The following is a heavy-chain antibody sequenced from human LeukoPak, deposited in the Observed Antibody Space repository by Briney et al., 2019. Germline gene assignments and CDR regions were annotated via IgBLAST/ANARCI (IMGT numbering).Heavy chain of an antibody. CDR1: GFTFSSYA. D-gene: IGHD6-19*01. Sequence: PGGSLRLSCVASGFTFSSYAMSWVRQAPGKGLEWVSGISGSGGRTYSADSVQGRFTISRDNSKNTLDLQMNSLSAEDTAVYYCAKTESRPGYGSAHFTYFFYYMDVWRKGTTVTVSS. V-gene: IGHV3-23*01. CDR2: ISGSGGRT. J-gene: IGHJ6*03. CDR3: AKTESRPGYGSAHFTYFFYYMDV.